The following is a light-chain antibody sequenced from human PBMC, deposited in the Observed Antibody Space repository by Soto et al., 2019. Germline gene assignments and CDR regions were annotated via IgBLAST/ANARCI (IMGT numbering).Light chain of an antibody. CDR3: QQYVSSVT. CDR1: QSVDSSF. J-gene: IGKJ1*01. Sequence: EIVLTQSPGSLSLSPGERATLSCRASQSVDSSFFAWYQQKPGQAPRLLIYGASNRATGSPDRFSGRGSGTDFPLALTGLEPEDFAVYYCQQYVSSVTFGQGTKVEIK. V-gene: IGKV3-20*01. CDR2: GAS.